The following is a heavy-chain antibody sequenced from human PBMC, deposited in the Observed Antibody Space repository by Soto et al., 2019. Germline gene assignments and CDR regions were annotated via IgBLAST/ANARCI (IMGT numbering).Heavy chain of an antibody. V-gene: IGHV3-23*01. D-gene: IGHD2-15*01. J-gene: IGHJ3*02. CDR2: ISGSGGST. Sequence: EVQLLESGGGLVQPGGSLRLSCAASGFTFSSYAMSWVRQAPGKGLEWVSAISGSGGSTYYADSVKGRFTISRDNSKNTLYLQMNSLRAEDTAVYYCAKSTALYCSGGSCYLGAFGIWGQGTMVTVSS. CDR3: AKSTALYCSGGSCYLGAFGI. CDR1: GFTFSSYA.